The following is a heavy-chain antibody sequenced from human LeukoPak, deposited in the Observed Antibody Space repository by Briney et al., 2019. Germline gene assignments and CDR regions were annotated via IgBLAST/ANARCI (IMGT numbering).Heavy chain of an antibody. CDR2: INHDGGDK. J-gene: IGHJ4*02. V-gene: IGHV3-7*02. CDR3: AITGGPTVTAFDL. Sequence: GGSLRLSCAASGFTFSDYAMIWVRQAPGKGLEWVANINHDGGDKNYVDSVKGRFTISRDNAKSSLYLQMNSLRVEDTAVYYCAITGGPTVTAFDLWGQGILVTVSS. CDR1: GFTFSDYA. D-gene: IGHD4-17*01.